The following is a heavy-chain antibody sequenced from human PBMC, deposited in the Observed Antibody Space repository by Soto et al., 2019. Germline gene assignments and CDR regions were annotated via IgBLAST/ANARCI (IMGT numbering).Heavy chain of an antibody. CDR1: GFSFSSYA. J-gene: IGHJ4*02. CDR2: ISARGGSS. V-gene: IGHV3-23*01. Sequence: EVQLLESGGGLVQPGGALRLSCAASGFSFSSYALVWVRQAPGKVLEWVSVISARGGSSFFADYVKGRFTISRDNSKNVVSLEMNSLSAEDRAIYFCAKGSIEYSAAVDNWGQGTLVLVSS. D-gene: IGHD5-12*01. CDR3: AKGSIEYSAAVDN.